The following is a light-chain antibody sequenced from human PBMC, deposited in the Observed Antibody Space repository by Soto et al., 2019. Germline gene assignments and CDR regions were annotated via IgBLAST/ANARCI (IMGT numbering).Light chain of an antibody. CDR1: ESVDDDF. J-gene: IGKJ5*01. V-gene: IGKV3-20*01. CDR2: GAS. Sequence: EIVLTQSPGTLSLSSGERATLSCRANESVDDDFLAWYQRRPGQAPRLLIYGASTRASGIPQRFSGGGSGTEFTLTISRLEPEDFAVYYCQQYGGSPLNFGQGTRLEIK. CDR3: QQYGGSPLN.